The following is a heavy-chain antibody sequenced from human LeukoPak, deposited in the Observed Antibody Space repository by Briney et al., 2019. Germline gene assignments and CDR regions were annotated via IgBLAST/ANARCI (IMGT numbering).Heavy chain of an antibody. CDR2: IYHSGGT. V-gene: IGHV4-38-2*02. J-gene: IGHJ5*02. CDR1: GYSISSGYY. CDR3: ARDSGVAVAGSNWFDP. D-gene: IGHD6-19*01. Sequence: SETLSLTCTVSGYSISSGYYWGWIRQPPGKGLEWIGSIYHSGGTYYNPSLKSRVTISVDTSKNQSSLKLSSVTAADTAVYYCARDSGVAVAGSNWFDPWGQGTLVTVSS.